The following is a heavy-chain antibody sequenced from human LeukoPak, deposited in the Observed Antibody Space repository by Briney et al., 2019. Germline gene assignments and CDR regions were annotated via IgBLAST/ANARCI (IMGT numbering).Heavy chain of an antibody. J-gene: IGHJ3*02. Sequence: SETLSLTCTVSGGSISSYYWSWIRQPPGKGLEWIGYIYYSGSTNYNPSLKSRVTISVDTSKNRFSLKLSSVTAADTAVYYCARDGTLSWNDGLTDAFDIWGQGTMVTVSS. D-gene: IGHD1-1*01. CDR2: IYYSGST. CDR3: ARDGTLSWNDGLTDAFDI. V-gene: IGHV4-59*01. CDR1: GGSISSYY.